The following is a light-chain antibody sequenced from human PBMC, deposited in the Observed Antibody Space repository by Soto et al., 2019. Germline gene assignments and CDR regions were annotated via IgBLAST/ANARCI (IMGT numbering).Light chain of an antibody. CDR2: EVS. CDR3: SSFTSSGTL. Sequence: QSVLTQPATVSGSPGQPITISCTGTSSDVGSYDYVSWYQQHPGKVPKLIIYEVSIRASGVSNRFSASKSANTASLTISGLQPEDEADYYCSSFTSSGTLFGGGTKLTVL. V-gene: IGLV2-14*01. J-gene: IGLJ3*02. CDR1: SSDVGSYDY.